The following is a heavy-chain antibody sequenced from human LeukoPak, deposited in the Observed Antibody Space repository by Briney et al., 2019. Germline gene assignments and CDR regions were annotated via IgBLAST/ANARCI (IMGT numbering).Heavy chain of an antibody. CDR1: GFPFSSYA. CDR2: ISGSGDNT. V-gene: IGHV3-23*01. J-gene: IGHJ4*02. CDR3: AKDPLNTVMVSPTFDY. D-gene: IGHD5-18*01. Sequence: GGSLRLSCAVSGFPFSSYAMSWVRQAPGKGLGWVSGISGSGDNTYNAASERGRFTVSRDTSKNTLYLQMNSLGAEDTAVYYCAKDPLNTVMVSPTFDYWGQGTLVTVSS.